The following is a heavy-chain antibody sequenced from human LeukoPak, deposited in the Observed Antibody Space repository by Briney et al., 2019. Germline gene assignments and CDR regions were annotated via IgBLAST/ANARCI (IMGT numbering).Heavy chain of an antibody. Sequence: PSQTLSLTCTVSGGSISSGDYYWSWIRQPPGKGLEWIGYIYYSGSTYYNPSLKSRVTISVDTSKNQFSLKLSSVTAADTAVYYCASGPGESYYYDSSGVFSGYFDYWGQGTLVTVSS. CDR1: GGSISSGDYY. CDR3: ASGPGESYYYDSSGVFSGYFDY. J-gene: IGHJ4*02. D-gene: IGHD3-22*01. V-gene: IGHV4-30-4*01. CDR2: IYYSGST.